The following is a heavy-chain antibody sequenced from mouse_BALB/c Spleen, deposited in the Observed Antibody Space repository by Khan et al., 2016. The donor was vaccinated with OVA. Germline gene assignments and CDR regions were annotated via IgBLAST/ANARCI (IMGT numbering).Heavy chain of an antibody. CDR1: GYTFTDFT. V-gene: IGHV1S137*01. Sequence: QVQLKESGAELVRPGVSVRISCKGSGYTFTDFTMHWVKQSQAMRLEWIGVISTYYGHATYNQKFKDKATMTVDKSSSTAYMELARLTSGDSAIYYCTRGGGGMRLAYWGQGTLVTVSA. J-gene: IGHJ3*01. CDR3: TRGGGGMRLAY. CDR2: ISTYYGHA.